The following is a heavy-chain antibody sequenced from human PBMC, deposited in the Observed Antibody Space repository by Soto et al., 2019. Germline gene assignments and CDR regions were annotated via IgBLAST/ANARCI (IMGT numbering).Heavy chain of an antibody. CDR3: ARLGYCTGSSCSNWYFDL. V-gene: IGHV5-10-1*03. Sequence: EVQLVQSGAEVKKPGESLRISCKGSGYIFTSHRISWVRQMPGEGLEWMGRIDPSDSYTSYSPSFKGHVSISADKSITTAYLQWSSLKASDTAIYYCARLGYCTGSSCSNWYFDLWGRGTLVTVSS. D-gene: IGHD2-15*01. J-gene: IGHJ2*01. CDR2: IDPSDSYT. CDR1: GYIFTSHR.